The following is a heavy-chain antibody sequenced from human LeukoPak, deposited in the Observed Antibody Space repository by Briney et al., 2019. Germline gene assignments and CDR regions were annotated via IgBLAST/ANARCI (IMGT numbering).Heavy chain of an antibody. Sequence: SETLSLTCAVYGGSFSGYYWSWIRQPPGKGLEWIGEINHSGSTNYNPSLTSRVTISVDTSKNQVSLKLSSVTAADTAVYYCARGFWKRQLVLGWFDPWGQGTLVTVSS. J-gene: IGHJ5*02. D-gene: IGHD6-13*01. CDR2: INHSGST. V-gene: IGHV4-34*01. CDR1: GGSFSGYY. CDR3: ARGFWKRQLVLGWFDP.